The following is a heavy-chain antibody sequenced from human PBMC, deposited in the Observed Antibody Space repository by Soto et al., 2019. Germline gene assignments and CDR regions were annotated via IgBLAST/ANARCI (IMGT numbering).Heavy chain of an antibody. V-gene: IGHV1-69*13. CDR2: IIPIFGTA. D-gene: IGHD6-6*01. CDR1: GGTFSSYA. J-gene: IGHJ6*02. Sequence: SVKVSCKASGGTFSSYAISWVRQAPGQGLEWMGGIIPIFGTANYAQKFQGRVTITADESTSTAYMELSSLRSEDTAVYYFAIVFFSSSASFVGYYYGMDVWGQGTTVTVSS. CDR3: AIVFFSSSASFVGYYYGMDV.